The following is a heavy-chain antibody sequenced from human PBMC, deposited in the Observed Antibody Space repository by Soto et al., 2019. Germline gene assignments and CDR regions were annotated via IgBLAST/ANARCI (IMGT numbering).Heavy chain of an antibody. V-gene: IGHV1-8*01. CDR3: ATGYYDFWSGYYSDYYYGMDV. CDR1: GYTFTSYD. CDR2: MNPNSGNT. D-gene: IGHD3-3*01. Sequence: AASVKVSCKASGYTFTSYDINWVRQATGQGLEWMGWMNPNSGNTGYALKFQGRVTMTRNTSISTAYMELSSLRSEDTAVYYCATGYYDFWSGYYSDYYYGMDVWGQGTTVTVSS. J-gene: IGHJ6*02.